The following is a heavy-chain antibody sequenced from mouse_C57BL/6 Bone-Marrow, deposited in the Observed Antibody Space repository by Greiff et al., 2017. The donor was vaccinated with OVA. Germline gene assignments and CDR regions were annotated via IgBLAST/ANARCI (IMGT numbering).Heavy chain of an antibody. CDR2: IYPRSGNT. V-gene: IGHV1-81*01. CDR1: GYTFTSYG. Sequence: LVESGAELARPGASVKLSCKASGYTFTSYGISWVKQRTGQGLEWIGEIYPRSGNTYYNEKFKGKATLTADKSSSTAYMELRSLTSEDSAVYFCARKVITTVVAPSYWYFDVWGTGTTVTVSA. CDR3: ARKVITTVVAPSYWYFDV. J-gene: IGHJ1*03. D-gene: IGHD1-1*01.